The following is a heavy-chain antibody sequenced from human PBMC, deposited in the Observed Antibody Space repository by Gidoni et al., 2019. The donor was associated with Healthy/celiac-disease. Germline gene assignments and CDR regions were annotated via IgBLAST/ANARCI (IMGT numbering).Heavy chain of an antibody. D-gene: IGHD3-9*01. CDR1: GGSISSYY. Sequence: QVQLQEPGPGLVKPSETLSPTCTASGGSISSYYWSWIRQPAGKGLKWIGRIYTSGSNNYNPYIKSRVTMSVDTAKNQFSLELRYVTAADTAVYYCARAGGYDILTGYYLNAFDIWGQGTMVTVSS. CDR2: IYTSGSN. V-gene: IGHV4-4*07. CDR3: ARAGGYDILTGYYLNAFDI. J-gene: IGHJ3*02.